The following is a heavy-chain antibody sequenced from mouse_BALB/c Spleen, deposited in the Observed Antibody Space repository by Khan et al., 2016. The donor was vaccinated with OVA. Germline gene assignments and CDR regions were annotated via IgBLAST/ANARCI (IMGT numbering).Heavy chain of an antibody. CDR1: GFNIKDFY. Sequence: VQLKESGAELVRPGALVRLSCKASGFNIKDFYIHWVKQRPEQGLEWIGWIYPENGNTIYDTKFQGKASITADTSSNTAYLQRSSLTSEDTAVYYCTRWGYFMDFDYWGQGTTLTVSS. CDR2: IYPENGNT. CDR3: TRWGYFMDFDY. J-gene: IGHJ2*01. D-gene: IGHD2-3*01. V-gene: IGHV14-1*02.